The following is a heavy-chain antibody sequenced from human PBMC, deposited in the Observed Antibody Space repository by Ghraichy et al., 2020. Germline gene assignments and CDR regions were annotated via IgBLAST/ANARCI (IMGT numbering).Heavy chain of an antibody. V-gene: IGHV1-2*02. CDR1: GYTFTGYI. CDR3: ARESPDCSGGTCYRY. CDR2: INPNSGDT. Sequence: ASVKVSCKVSGYTFTGYIVNWVRQSPGQGLEWMGCINPNSGDTKYPQIFQGRVTMTRDTSDRTADMEVTSLRSDDTAVYYCARESPDCSGGTCYRYWGQGTLFAVSS. J-gene: IGHJ4*02. D-gene: IGHD2-15*01.